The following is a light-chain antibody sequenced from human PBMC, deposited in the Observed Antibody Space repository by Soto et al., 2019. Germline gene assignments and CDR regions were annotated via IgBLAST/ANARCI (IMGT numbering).Light chain of an antibody. J-gene: IGLJ2*01. CDR2: EVS. Sequence: QSVLTQPASVSGSPGQSITISCTGTSSDVGGYNYVSWYQQHPGKAPKLIIYEVSKWPSGVSNRFSGSKSGNTASLTISGLQAEDEAEYYCSSYTSIGTVLFGGGTKVTVL. CDR3: SSYTSIGTVL. V-gene: IGLV2-14*01. CDR1: SSDVGGYNY.